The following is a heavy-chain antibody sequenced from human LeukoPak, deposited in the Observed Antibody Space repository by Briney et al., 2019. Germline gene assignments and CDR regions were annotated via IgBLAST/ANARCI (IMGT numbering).Heavy chain of an antibody. CDR3: AGSSHQRNWFDP. V-gene: IGHV1-46*01. D-gene: IGHD1-26*01. CDR2: VHSSGGVI. Sequence: ASVTVSCKASGYTFTIDYMNWVRQAPGQGLEWMGIVHSSGGVIKYAQEFQDRLTVTRDTSTSTIYMELSSLRSEDTVVYYCAGSSHQRNWFDPWGQGTLVSVSS. CDR1: GYTFTIDY. J-gene: IGHJ5*02.